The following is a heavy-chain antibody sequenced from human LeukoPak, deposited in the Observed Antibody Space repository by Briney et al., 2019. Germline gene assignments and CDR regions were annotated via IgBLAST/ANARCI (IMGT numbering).Heavy chain of an antibody. Sequence: SVNVSCKVSGYTLTELSMHWVRQAPGKGLEWMGGFDPEDGETIYAQKFQGRVTMTEDTSTDTAYMELSSLRSEDTAVYYCATYGYSSRWGGFDYWGQGTLVTVSS. J-gene: IGHJ4*02. CDR3: ATYGYSSRWGGFDY. V-gene: IGHV1-24*01. CDR1: GYTLTELS. CDR2: FDPEDGET. D-gene: IGHD5-18*01.